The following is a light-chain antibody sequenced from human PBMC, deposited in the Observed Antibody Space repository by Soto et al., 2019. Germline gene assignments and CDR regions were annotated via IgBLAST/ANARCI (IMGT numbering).Light chain of an antibody. V-gene: IGKV3-20*01. CDR3: LQYNNWLRT. J-gene: IGKJ1*01. CDR1: QTVSRNF. CDR2: GAS. Sequence: EIVLTQSPGTLSLSPGERATLSCRASQTVSRNFLAWYQQKPGQTPRVLIYGASLRATGIPDRFSGSGSGTDFTLTISRLEPEDFAVYYCLQYNNWLRTFGQGTKVEIK.